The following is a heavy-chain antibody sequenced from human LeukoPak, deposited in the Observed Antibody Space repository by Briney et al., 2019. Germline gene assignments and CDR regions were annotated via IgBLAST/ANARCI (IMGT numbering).Heavy chain of an antibody. V-gene: IGHV3-7*05. Sequence: GGSLRLSCAASGFTFSNYFMSWVRQAPGKGLEWVANVKEDGSEKYYVDSVKGRFTISRDNAKNSLYLEMNSLRAEDTAVYFCARDDSTGYYYLDGWGQGTLVTVSS. CDR1: GFTFSNYF. J-gene: IGHJ4*02. D-gene: IGHD3-22*01. CDR3: ARDDSTGYYYLDG. CDR2: VKEDGSEK.